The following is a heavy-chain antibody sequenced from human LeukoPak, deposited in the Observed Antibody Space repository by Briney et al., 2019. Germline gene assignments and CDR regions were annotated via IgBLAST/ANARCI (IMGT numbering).Heavy chain of an antibody. CDR1: GFTFSSYW. CDR3: ARERRYYGSGSRLY. Sequence: GGSLGLSCAASGFTFSSYWMSWVRQAPGKGLEWVANIKQDGSEKYYVDSVKGRFTISRDNAKNSLYLQMNSLRAEDTAVYYCARERRYYGSGSRLYWGQGTLVTVSS. J-gene: IGHJ4*02. V-gene: IGHV3-7*01. CDR2: IKQDGSEK. D-gene: IGHD3-10*01.